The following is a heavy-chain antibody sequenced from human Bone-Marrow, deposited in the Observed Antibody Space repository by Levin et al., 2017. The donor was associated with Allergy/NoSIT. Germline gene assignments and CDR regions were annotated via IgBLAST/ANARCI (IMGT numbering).Heavy chain of an antibody. CDR1: GLTFTNAW. D-gene: IGHD3-3*01. CDR3: TSGDFDFWSGYYSFEY. CDR2: IKTNADGGTI. J-gene: IGHJ4*02. V-gene: IGHV3-15*01. Sequence: PGGSLRLSCAVSGLTFTNAWMNWVRQAPGKGLEWVGLIKTNADGGTIDYAAPVKGRFTISRDDSNNTLYLQMNSLKTEDTAVYYCTSGDFDFWSGYYSFEYWGQGTLVTVSS.